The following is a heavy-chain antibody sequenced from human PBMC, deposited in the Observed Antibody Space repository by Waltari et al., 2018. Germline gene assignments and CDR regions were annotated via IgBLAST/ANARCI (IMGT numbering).Heavy chain of an antibody. J-gene: IGHJ3*02. Sequence: QVQLVQSGAEVKKPGASVKVSCKASGYTFTSYDINWVRQATGQGLEWMGWMNPNSGNTGYAQKFQGRVTISVDTSKNQFSLKLSSVTAADTAVYYCARVEMATIKGAFDIWGQGTMVTVSS. V-gene: IGHV1-8*01. CDR3: ARVEMATIKGAFDI. D-gene: IGHD5-12*01. CDR1: GYTFTSYD. CDR2: MNPNSGNT.